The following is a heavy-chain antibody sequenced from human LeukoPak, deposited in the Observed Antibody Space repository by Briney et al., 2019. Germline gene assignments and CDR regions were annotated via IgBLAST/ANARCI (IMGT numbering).Heavy chain of an antibody. D-gene: IGHD2-21*02. Sequence: GASVKVSCKASGGTFSSYAISWVRQAPGQGLEWMGRIIPIFGTANYAQKFQGRVTITTDESTSTAYMELSSLRSEDTAVYYCARSHIVVVTGNYYFDYWGQGTLVTVSS. CDR1: GGTFSSYA. V-gene: IGHV1-69*05. CDR2: IIPIFGTA. CDR3: ARSHIVVVTGNYYFDY. J-gene: IGHJ4*02.